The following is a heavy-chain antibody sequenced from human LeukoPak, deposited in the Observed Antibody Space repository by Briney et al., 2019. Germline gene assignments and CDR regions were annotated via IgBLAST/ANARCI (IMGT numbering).Heavy chain of an antibody. CDR1: GGSISSYY. D-gene: IGHD2-15*01. Sequence: PSETLSLTCTVSGGSISSYYWSWIRQPPGKGLEWIGYIYYSGSTNCSPSLKSRVTISVDTSKNQFSLKLSSVTAAGTAVYYCARHVHLLGYCSGGSCYGWFDPWGQGTLVTVSS. J-gene: IGHJ5*02. CDR3: ARHVHLLGYCSGGSCYGWFDP. CDR2: IYYSGST. V-gene: IGHV4-59*08.